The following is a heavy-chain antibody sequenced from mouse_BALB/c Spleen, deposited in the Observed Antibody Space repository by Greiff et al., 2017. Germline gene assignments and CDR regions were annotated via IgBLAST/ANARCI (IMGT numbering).Heavy chain of an antibody. CDR3: ARHGGPITTAWYFDV. CDR1: GFAFSSYD. D-gene: IGHD1-1*01. V-gene: IGHV5-12-1*01. J-gene: IGHJ1*01. CDR2: ISSGGGST. Sequence: EVMLVESGAGLVKPGGSLKISCAASGFAFSSYDMSWVRQTPEKRLEWVAYISSGGGSTYYPDTVKGRFTISRDNAKNTLYLQMSSLKSEDTAMYYCARHGGPITTAWYFDVWGAGTTVTVSS.